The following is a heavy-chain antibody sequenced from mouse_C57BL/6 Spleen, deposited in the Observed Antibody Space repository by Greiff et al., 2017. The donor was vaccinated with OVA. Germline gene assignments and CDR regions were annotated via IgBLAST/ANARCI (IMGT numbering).Heavy chain of an antibody. V-gene: IGHV2-2*01. CDR2: IWSGGST. CDR3: ARKTLVGAMDY. CDR1: GFSLTSYG. J-gene: IGHJ4*01. Sequence: VKLMESGPGLVQPSQSLSITCTVSGFSLTSYGVHWVRQSPGKGLEWLGVIWSGGSTDYNAAFISRLSISKDNSTSPVFFKMNSLQADDTAIYYCARKTLVGAMDYGGQGTSVTVSS.